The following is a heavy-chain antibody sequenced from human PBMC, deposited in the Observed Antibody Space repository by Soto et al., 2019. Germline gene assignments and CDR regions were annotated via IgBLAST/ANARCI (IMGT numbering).Heavy chain of an antibody. CDR2: IFHSGST. CDR3: ARHMITSPGFRLDY. J-gene: IGHJ4*02. CDR1: GGSISSAAYY. V-gene: IGHV4-39*01. D-gene: IGHD3-22*01. Sequence: SETLSLTCTVSGGSISSAAYYWGWIRQPPGKGLEWIGSIFHSGSTYYNPSLRGRVTISVDTSKHQFSLKLSSLTAADTAVYYCARHMITSPGFRLDYWGQGTLVTVSS.